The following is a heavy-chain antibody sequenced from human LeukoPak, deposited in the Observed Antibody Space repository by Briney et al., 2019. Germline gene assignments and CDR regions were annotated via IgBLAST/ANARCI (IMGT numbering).Heavy chain of an antibody. CDR1: GFTVSSNY. J-gene: IGHJ5*02. V-gene: IGHV3-23*01. CDR3: AKEGWHSSSWLLNWFDP. Sequence: QPGGSLRLSCAASGFTVSSNYMSRVRQAPGKGLEWVSAISGSGGSTYYADSVKGRFTISRDNSKNTLYLQMNSLRAEDTAVYYCAKEGWHSSSWLLNWFDPWGQGTLVTVSS. CDR2: ISGSGGST. D-gene: IGHD6-13*01.